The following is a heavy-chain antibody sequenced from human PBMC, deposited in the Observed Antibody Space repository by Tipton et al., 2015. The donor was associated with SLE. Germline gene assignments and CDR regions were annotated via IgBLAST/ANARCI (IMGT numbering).Heavy chain of an antibody. CDR1: GGSISSSDDY. CDR2: ISHTGNA. CDR3: AREVNIVSDSDAFDL. J-gene: IGHJ3*01. D-gene: IGHD2/OR15-2a*01. V-gene: IGHV4-31*03. Sequence: GLVKPSETLSLTCIISGGSISSSDDYWGWIRQLPGQGPEWIGFISHTGNAYHNPSLRSRLSILIDNSKNEFYLRLNSVTAADTAVYYCAREVNIVSDSDAFDLWGQGTLVTVSS.